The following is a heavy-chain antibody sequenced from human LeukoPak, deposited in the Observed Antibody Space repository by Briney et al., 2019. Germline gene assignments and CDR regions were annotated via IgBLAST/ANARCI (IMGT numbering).Heavy chain of an antibody. Sequence: ASVKVSCKASGYTFTGYYMHWVRQAPGQGLEWMGWINPNSGGTNYAQKFQGRVTMTRDTPISTAYMELSRLRSDDTAVYYCARALDCGGDCSLQLDYWGQGTLVTVSS. J-gene: IGHJ4*02. CDR2: INPNSGGT. CDR3: ARALDCGGDCSLQLDY. D-gene: IGHD2-21*02. CDR1: GYTFTGYY. V-gene: IGHV1-2*02.